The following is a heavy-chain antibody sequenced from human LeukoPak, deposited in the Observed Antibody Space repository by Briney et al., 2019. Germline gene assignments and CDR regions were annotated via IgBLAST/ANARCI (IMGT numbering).Heavy chain of an antibody. Sequence: GESLKISCKAYGYSFFSNYWIAWVRQMPGRGLEWMGILYPGDSDSRYSPSFQGQVTISADRSISTAYLHWSSLKVSDTAMYYCARASRDGYNQNFDYWGQGTLVTVSS. V-gene: IGHV5-51*01. CDR1: GYSFFSNYW. J-gene: IGHJ4*02. CDR2: LYPGDSDS. D-gene: IGHD5-24*01. CDR3: ARASRDGYNQNFDY.